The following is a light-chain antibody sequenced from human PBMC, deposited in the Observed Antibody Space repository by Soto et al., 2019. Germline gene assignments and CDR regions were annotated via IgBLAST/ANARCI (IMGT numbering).Light chain of an antibody. V-gene: IGKV3-20*01. CDR1: QIVISN. CDR3: QQYGSSGT. Sequence: EIVLPQSPGTLSLSPGERATLSCRASQIVISNLAWYQHKPGQPPRLLIYDASTRATGIPARFSGGGSGTEFTLTISRLEPEDFAVYYCQQYGSSGTFGQGTKVDIK. CDR2: DAS. J-gene: IGKJ1*01.